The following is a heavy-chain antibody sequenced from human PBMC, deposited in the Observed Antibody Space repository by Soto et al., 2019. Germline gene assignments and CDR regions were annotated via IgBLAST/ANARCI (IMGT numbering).Heavy chain of an antibody. Sequence: ASVKVSCKTSGYTFSDYGLAWLRQAPGQRPEWMGWVSTYNSNTNYAQKFQGRVTMTTDTSTTTTSMELRSLRSDDTAVYYCARELDTDSSAYYSFAYWGQGTLVTVSS. CDR3: ARELDTDSSAYYSFAY. D-gene: IGHD3-22*01. V-gene: IGHV1-18*01. CDR1: GYTFSDYG. CDR2: VSTYNSNT. J-gene: IGHJ4*02.